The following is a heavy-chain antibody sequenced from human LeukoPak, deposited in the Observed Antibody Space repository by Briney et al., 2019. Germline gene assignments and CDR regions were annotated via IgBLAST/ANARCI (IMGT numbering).Heavy chain of an antibody. CDR3: AKGGPFYGSGSYYTQCYFDY. Sequence: GGSLRLSCAASGFTFSSYAMSWVRQAPGKGLEWVPAISGSGGSTYYADSVKGRFTISRDNSKNTLYLQMNSLRAEDTALYYCAKGGPFYGSGSYYTQCYFDYWGQGTLVTVSS. J-gene: IGHJ4*02. V-gene: IGHV3-23*01. CDR2: ISGSGGST. D-gene: IGHD3-10*01. CDR1: GFTFSSYA.